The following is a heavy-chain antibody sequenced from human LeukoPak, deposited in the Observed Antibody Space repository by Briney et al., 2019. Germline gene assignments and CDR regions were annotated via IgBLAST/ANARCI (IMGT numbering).Heavy chain of an antibody. V-gene: IGHV3-23*01. J-gene: IGHJ4*02. CDR1: GFTFSSYA. CDR3: AKLNYDSSGH. CDR2: TSDGGGST. Sequence: GESLRLSCAASGFTFSSYALSWVRQAPGKGLEWVSGTSDGGGSTYYADSVRGRFTVSRDNSKNTLYLQMNSLRAEDTAVYYCAKLNYDSSGHWGQGTLVTVSS. D-gene: IGHD3-22*01.